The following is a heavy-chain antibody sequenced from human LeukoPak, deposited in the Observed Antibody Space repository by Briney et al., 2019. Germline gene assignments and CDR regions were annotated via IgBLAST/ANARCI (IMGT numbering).Heavy chain of an antibody. J-gene: IGHJ5*02. V-gene: IGHV4-59*01. CDR2: IYYSGST. Sequence: SETLSLTCTVSGGSISSYYWSWIRQPPGKGLEWIGYIYYSGSTNYNPSLKSRVTISVDTSKNQFSLKLSSVTAADTAVYYCARTHSSSFRWFDPWGQGTLVTVSS. CDR1: GGSISSYY. CDR3: ARTHSSSFRWFDP. D-gene: IGHD6-6*01.